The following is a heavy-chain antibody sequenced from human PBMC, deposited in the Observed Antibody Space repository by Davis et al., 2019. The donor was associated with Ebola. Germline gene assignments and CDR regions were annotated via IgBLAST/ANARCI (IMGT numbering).Heavy chain of an antibody. D-gene: IGHD3-3*01. CDR3: AKRGLSFGVVKYHYGMDV. V-gene: IGHV3-23*01. J-gene: IGHJ6*04. Sequence: GGSLRLSCTDAVITFSSYAMTWVRQAPGKGLEWVSAISGSGGSTYYADSVKGRFTIPRDNSKKTLYLQMNSLRAEDTAVYYCAKRGLSFGVVKYHYGMDVWGKGTTVTVSS. CDR1: VITFSSYA. CDR2: ISGSGGST.